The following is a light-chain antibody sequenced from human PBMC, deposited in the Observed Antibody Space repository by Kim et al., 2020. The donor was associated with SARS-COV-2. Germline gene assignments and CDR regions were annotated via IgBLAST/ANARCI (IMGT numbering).Light chain of an antibody. CDR2: GAS. V-gene: IGKV3-15*01. CDR1: QSVGSN. Sequence: EIVMTQSPATLSVSPGERATLSCRASQSVGSNLAWYQQKPGQAPRLLIYGASTRTTGIPARFSGSGSGTEFTLTITSLQSEDFAVYYCQQYNNRWAFGQGPKVDIK. J-gene: IGKJ1*01. CDR3: QQYNNRWA.